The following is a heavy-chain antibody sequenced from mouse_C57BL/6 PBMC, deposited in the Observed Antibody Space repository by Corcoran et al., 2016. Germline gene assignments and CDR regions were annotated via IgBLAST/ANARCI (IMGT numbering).Heavy chain of an antibody. Sequence: EVQLQQSGPELVKPGASVKISCKASGYTFTDYYMNWVKQSHGKSLEWIGDINPNNGGTSYNQKFKGKATLTVDKSSSTAYMELRSLTSEDSAVYYCARMNYDGYWGQGTSVTVSS. D-gene: IGHD2-3*01. CDR3: ARMNYDGY. J-gene: IGHJ4*01. CDR1: GYTFTDYY. CDR2: INPNNGGT. V-gene: IGHV1-26*01.